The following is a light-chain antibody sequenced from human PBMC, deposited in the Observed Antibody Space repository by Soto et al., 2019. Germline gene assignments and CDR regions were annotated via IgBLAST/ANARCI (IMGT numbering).Light chain of an antibody. J-gene: IGLJ2*01. CDR2: GNS. Sequence: QSVLTQPPSASGSPGQRVTISCTGSSSNIGAGYDVHWYQQLPGTAPKLLIYGNSNRPSGVPDRFSGSKSGTSASLAITGLQAEDDADYYCQSYDSSLSGWVFGGGTKLTVL. V-gene: IGLV1-40*01. CDR1: SSNIGAGYD. CDR3: QSYDSSLSGWV.